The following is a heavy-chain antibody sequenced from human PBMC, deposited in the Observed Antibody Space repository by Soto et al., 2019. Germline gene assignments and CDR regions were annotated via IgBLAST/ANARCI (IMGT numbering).Heavy chain of an antibody. CDR1: GFTFSGSA. Sequence: EVQLVESGGGLVQPGGSLKLSCAASGFTFSGSAMHWVRQASGKGLEWVGRIRSKANSYATAYAASVKGRFTISRDDSKNTAYLQMNSLKTEDTAVYYCTRPVGMEVWGQGTTVTVSS. CDR3: TRPVGMEV. V-gene: IGHV3-73*01. J-gene: IGHJ6*02. CDR2: IRSKANSYAT.